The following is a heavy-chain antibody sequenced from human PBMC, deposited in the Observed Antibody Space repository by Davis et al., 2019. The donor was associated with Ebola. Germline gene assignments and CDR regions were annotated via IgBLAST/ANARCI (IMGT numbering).Heavy chain of an antibody. CDR1: GYTFTSYA. CDR3: ATGGGCSGGSCYSKFDD. CDR2: INAGNGNT. D-gene: IGHD2-15*01. V-gene: IGHV1-3*01. J-gene: IGHJ4*01. Sequence: ASVKVSCKASGYTFTSYAMHWVRQAPGQRLEWMGWINAGNGNTKYSQKFQGRVTITRDTSASTAYMELSSLRSEDTAVYYCATGGGCSGGSCYSKFDDWGHGTLVTVSS.